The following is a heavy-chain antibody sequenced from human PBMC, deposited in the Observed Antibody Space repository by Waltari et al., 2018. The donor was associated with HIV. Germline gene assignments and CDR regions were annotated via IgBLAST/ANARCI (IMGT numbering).Heavy chain of an antibody. V-gene: IGHV3-21*01. Sequence: EVQLVASGGGLVKPGGSLRLSCAASGFTFSSYNMHWVRQAPGKGLEWVSFISSSSSYIYYADSVKGRFTISRDNAKNSLNLQMNSLRAEDTAVYYCARDSLRGIGADGNWFDPWGQGTLVTVSS. CDR1: GFTFSSYN. CDR2: ISSSSSYI. CDR3: ARDSLRGIGADGNWFDP. D-gene: IGHD6-13*01. J-gene: IGHJ5*02.